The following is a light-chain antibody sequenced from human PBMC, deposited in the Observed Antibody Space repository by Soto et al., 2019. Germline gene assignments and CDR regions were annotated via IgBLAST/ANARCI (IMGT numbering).Light chain of an antibody. CDR3: LRADSLPLT. CDR1: QGISSN. CDR2: AAS. J-gene: IGKJ4*01. Sequence: AILLSQSPSSFSASTGDRVTITCRASQGISSNLAWYQQKPGKAPKPPIDAASSLQSGVPSRFRGSGPGTDYTFTISSLQPEDFASYYFLRADSLPLTSGGGTKV. V-gene: IGKV1-8*01.